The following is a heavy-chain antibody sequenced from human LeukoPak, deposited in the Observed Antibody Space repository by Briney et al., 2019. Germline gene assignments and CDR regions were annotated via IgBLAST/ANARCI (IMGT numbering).Heavy chain of an antibody. CDR3: ARDSNSGYYGEYFDY. D-gene: IGHD3-22*01. J-gene: IGHJ4*02. CDR2: IKYDGSNK. CDR1: SGLASGFTFSNYG. Sequence: GGSLRLSCAASGLASGFTFSNYGMHWVRQAPGKGLEWVAIIKYDGSNKDYADSVKGRFTISRGNSKNTLYLQMNSLRAEDTAVYYCARDSNSGYYGEYFDYWGQGTLVTVSS. V-gene: IGHV3-33*08.